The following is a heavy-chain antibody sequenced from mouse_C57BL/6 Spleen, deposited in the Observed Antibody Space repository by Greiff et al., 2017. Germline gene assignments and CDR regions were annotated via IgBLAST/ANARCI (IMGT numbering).Heavy chain of an antibody. D-gene: IGHD2-5*01. CDR1: GYSITSGYY. Sequence: EVQVVESGPGLVKPSQSLSLTCSVTGYSITSGYYWNWIRQFPGNKLEWMGYISYDGSNNYNPSLKNRISITRDTSKNQFFLKLNSVTTEDTATYYCAGYSRGWFAYWGQGTLVTVSA. V-gene: IGHV3-6*01. CDR3: AGYSRGWFAY. CDR2: ISYDGSN. J-gene: IGHJ3*01.